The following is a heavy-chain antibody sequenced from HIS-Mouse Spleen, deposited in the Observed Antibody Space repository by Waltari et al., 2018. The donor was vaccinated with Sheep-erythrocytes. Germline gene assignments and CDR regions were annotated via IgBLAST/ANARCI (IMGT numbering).Heavy chain of an antibody. CDR3: ARRTYYDFWSGYYTDAFDI. V-gene: IGHV5-51*03. Sequence: EVQLVQSGAEVKKPGESLKISCKGSGYSFTSYWIGWVRQVPGKGLEWMGIIYPGDSDTRYSPSFQGQVTISADKSISTAYLQWSSLKASDTAMYYCARRTYYDFWSGYYTDAFDIWGQGTMVTVSS. CDR2: IYPGDSDT. CDR1: GYSFTSYW. J-gene: IGHJ3*02. D-gene: IGHD3-3*01.